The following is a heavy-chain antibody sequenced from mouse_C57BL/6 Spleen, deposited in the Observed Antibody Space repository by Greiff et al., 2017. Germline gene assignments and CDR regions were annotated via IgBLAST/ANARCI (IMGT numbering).Heavy chain of an antibody. CDR2: ISDGGSYT. D-gene: IGHD2-1*01. V-gene: IGHV5-4*01. J-gene: IGHJ2*01. Sequence: EVMLVESGGGLVKPGGSLKLSCAASGFTFSSYAMSWVRQTPEKRLEWVATISDGGSYTYYPDNVKGRFTISRDNAKNNLYLQMSHLKSEDTAMYYCARDRGYYGNYGYFDYWGQGTTLTVSS. CDR3: ARDRGYYGNYGYFDY. CDR1: GFTFSSYA.